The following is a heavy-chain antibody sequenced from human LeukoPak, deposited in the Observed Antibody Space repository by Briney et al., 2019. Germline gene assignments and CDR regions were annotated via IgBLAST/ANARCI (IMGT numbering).Heavy chain of an antibody. Sequence: SQTLSLTCDISGDTVSSNSAAWSWIRQSPSRGLEWLGRIYYRSKWFNDYAMSVKGRMTINPDTSKNQFSLQLNPVTPEDTAVYYCARDLHELELYYFDSWGQGTLVIVSS. V-gene: IGHV6-1*01. D-gene: IGHD1-7*01. CDR1: GDTVSSNSAA. J-gene: IGHJ4*02. CDR3: ARDLHELELYYFDS. CDR2: IYYRSKWFN.